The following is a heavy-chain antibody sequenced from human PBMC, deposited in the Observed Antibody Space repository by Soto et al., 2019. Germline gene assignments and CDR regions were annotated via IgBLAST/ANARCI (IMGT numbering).Heavy chain of an antibody. D-gene: IGHD2-2*01. Sequence: ASVKVSCKASGGTVTSYAMHWVRQAPGQRLEWMGWINAGNGNTKYSQKFQGRVTITRDTSASTAYMELSSLRSEDTAVYYCARDDIVVVPAAKRHWFDPWGQGTLVTVSS. CDR3: ARDDIVVVPAAKRHWFDP. CDR1: GGTVTSYA. J-gene: IGHJ5*02. CDR2: INAGNGNT. V-gene: IGHV1-3*01.